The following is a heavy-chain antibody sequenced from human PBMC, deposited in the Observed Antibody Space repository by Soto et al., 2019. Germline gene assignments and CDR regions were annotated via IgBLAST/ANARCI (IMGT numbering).Heavy chain of an antibody. Sequence: QVQLQESGPGLVKPSQTLSLTCTVSGGSINSGGYCWSWIRQHPGKGLDWIGCISYGGSTSYNPSLKRRVTISVDTSKNQFSLKLTSVTAADTVVYYCSRGILVWGQGALITVSS. J-gene: IGHJ4*02. D-gene: IGHD5-18*01. V-gene: IGHV4-31*03. CDR3: SRGILV. CDR1: GGSINSGGYC. CDR2: ISYGGST.